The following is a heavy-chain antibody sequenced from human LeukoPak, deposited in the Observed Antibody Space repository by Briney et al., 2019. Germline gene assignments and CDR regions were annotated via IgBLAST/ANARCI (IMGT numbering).Heavy chain of an antibody. V-gene: IGHV1-3*01. CDR2: INAGNGNT. D-gene: IGHD3-10*01. J-gene: IGHJ4*02. CDR1: GYNFTSYA. Sequence: ASVKVSCKASGYNFTSYAMHWVRQAPGQRLEWMGWINAGNGNTKYSQKFQGRVTITRDTSASTAYMELSSLRSEDTAVYYCARDKGSMVRGVIPYYFDYWGQGTLVTVSS. CDR3: ARDKGSMVRGVIPYYFDY.